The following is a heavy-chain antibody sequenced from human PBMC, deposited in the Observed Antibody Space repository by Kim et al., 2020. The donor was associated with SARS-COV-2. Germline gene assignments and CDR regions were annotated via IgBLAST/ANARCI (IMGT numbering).Heavy chain of an antibody. CDR3: AGHYYGSGSYHP. V-gene: IGHV4-61*02. D-gene: IGHD3-10*01. CDR2: IYTSGST. J-gene: IGHJ5*02. Sequence: SETLSLTCTVSGGSISSGSYYWSWIRQPAGKGLEWIGRIYTSGSTNYNPSLKSRVTISVDTSKNQFSLKLSSVTAADTAVYYCAGHYYGSGSYHPWGQGTLVTVSS. CDR1: GGSISSGSYY.